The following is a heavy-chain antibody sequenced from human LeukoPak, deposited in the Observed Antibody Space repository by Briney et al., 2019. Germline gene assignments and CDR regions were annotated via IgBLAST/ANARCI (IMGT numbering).Heavy chain of an antibody. CDR2: IYSGGST. Sequence: GGSLRLSCAASGFTVSSNYMSWVRQAPGKGLEWVSVIYSGGSTYYADSVKGRFTISRDNSKNTLYLQMNSLRAEDTAVYYCARDKVFRVKYYYDSSGRSHYGMDVWGQGTTVTVSS. J-gene: IGHJ6*02. CDR1: GFTVSSNY. D-gene: IGHD3-22*01. CDR3: ARDKVFRVKYYYDSSGRSHYGMDV. V-gene: IGHV3-66*01.